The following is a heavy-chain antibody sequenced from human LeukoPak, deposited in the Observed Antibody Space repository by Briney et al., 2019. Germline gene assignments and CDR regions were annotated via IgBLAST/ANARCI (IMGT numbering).Heavy chain of an antibody. J-gene: IGHJ4*02. CDR3: ARQPFYCSGGSCYDFDY. CDR1: GYSFTSYW. CDR2: IYPGDSDT. D-gene: IGHD2-15*01. V-gene: IGHV5-51*01. Sequence: GESLKISCKGSGYSFTSYWIGWVRQMPGKGPEWMGIIYPGDSDTRHSPSFQGQVTISADKSISTAYLQWSSLKASDTAMYYCARQPFYCSGGSCYDFDYWGQGTLVTVSS.